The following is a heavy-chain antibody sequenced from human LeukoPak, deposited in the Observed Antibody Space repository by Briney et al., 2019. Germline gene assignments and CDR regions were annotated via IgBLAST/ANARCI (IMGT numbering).Heavy chain of an antibody. CDR2: ISYDGSNK. D-gene: IGHD3-22*01. CDR1: GFTFSSYG. Sequence: PGRSLRLSCAASGFTFSSYGMHWVRQAPGKGLEWVAVISYDGSNKYYADSVKGRFTISRDNSKNTLYLQMNSLRAEDTAVYYCAKAGENELSIITMIVVVITTHFDYWGQGTLVTVSS. J-gene: IGHJ4*02. CDR3: AKAGENELSIITMIVVVITTHFDY. V-gene: IGHV3-30*18.